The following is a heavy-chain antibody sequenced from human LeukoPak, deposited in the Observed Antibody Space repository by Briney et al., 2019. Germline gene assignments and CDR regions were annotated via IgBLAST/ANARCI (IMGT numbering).Heavy chain of an antibody. CDR1: GYTFTSYD. CDR2: MNPNSGNT. J-gene: IGHJ4*02. CDR3: ATELLYYYGSGSYSDY. V-gene: IGHV1-8*02. D-gene: IGHD3-10*01. Sequence: ASVKVSCKASGYTFTSYDINWVRQATGQGLEWMGWMNPNSGNTGYAQKFQGRVTMTEDTSTDTAYMELSSLRSEDTAVYCCATELLYYYGSGSYSDYWGQGTLVTVSS.